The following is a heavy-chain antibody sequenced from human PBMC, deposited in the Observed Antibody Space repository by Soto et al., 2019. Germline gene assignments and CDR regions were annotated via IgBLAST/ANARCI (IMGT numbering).Heavy chain of an antibody. D-gene: IGHD7-27*01. CDR2: IRSKANSYAT. V-gene: IGHV3-73*01. Sequence: TGGSLRLSCAASGFTFSGSAMHWVRQASGKGLEWVGRIRSKANSYATAYAASVKGRFTISRDDSKNTAYLQMNSLKTEDTAVYYCTRGRVNWGRFDYWGQGTLVTVSS. CDR3: TRGRVNWGRFDY. J-gene: IGHJ4*02. CDR1: GFTFSGSA.